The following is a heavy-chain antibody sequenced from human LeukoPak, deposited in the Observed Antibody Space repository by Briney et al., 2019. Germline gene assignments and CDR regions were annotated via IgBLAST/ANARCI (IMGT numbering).Heavy chain of an antibody. D-gene: IGHD5-18*01. Sequence: ASVKVPCKASGYTFTSYGISWVRQAPGQGLEWMGWISAYNGNTNYAQKLQGRLTMTTDTSTSTAYMELRSLRSDDTAVYYCARQQGPHTAMYYYYYYMDVWGKGTTVTVSS. V-gene: IGHV1-18*01. CDR2: ISAYNGNT. CDR1: GYTFTSYG. CDR3: ARQQGPHTAMYYYYYYMDV. J-gene: IGHJ6*03.